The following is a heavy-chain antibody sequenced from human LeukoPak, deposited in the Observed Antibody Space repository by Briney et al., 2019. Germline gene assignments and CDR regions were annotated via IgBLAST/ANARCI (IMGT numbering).Heavy chain of an antibody. CDR2: ISSSGSTI. D-gene: IGHD3-22*01. CDR3: KGYYDRSGYKAY. Sequence: GGSLRLSCVASGFTFRSYEMNWVRQAPGKGLGWVSYISSSGSTIYYADSVKGRFTISRDNAKNSLYLQMNSLRAEDTAVYYCKGYYDRSGYKAYWGKGTLVTVSS. J-gene: IGHJ4*02. CDR1: GFTFRSYE. V-gene: IGHV3-48*03.